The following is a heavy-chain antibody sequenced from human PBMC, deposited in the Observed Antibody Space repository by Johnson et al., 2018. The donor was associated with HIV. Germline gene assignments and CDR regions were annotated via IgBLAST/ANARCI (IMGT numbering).Heavy chain of an antibody. V-gene: IGHV3-33*06. CDR3: AKVAVSTAAGGVGLNI. CDR2: IWFDGITK. J-gene: IGHJ3*02. Sequence: VQLVESGGGVVQPGRSLRLSCEASGFTFRDYGMHWVRQAPGKGLEWVAVIWFDGITKYYSDSVKGRFTISRDLSKNTLVLQMNSLRADDTAVYYCAKVAVSTAAGGVGLNIWGPGTMVTVSS. D-gene: IGHD2-2*01. CDR1: GFTFRDYG.